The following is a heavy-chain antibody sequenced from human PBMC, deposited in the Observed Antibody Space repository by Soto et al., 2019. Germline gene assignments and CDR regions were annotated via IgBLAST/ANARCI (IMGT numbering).Heavy chain of an antibody. Sequence: GASVKVSCKASGYTFTSYYMHWVRQAPGQGLEWMGIINPSGGSTSYAQKFQGRVTMTRDTSTSTVYMELSSLRSEDTAVYYCARDRYYDSSGYYYIDYWGQGTLVTVSS. CDR2: INPSGGST. CDR1: GYTFTSYY. CDR3: ARDRYYDSSGYYYIDY. J-gene: IGHJ4*02. D-gene: IGHD3-22*01. V-gene: IGHV1-46*01.